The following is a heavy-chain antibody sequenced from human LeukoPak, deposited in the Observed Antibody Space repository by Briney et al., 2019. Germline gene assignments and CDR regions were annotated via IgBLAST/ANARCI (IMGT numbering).Heavy chain of an antibody. CDR1: GGSISSGGYY. V-gene: IGHV4-31*03. Sequence: SETLSLTCTVSGGSISSGGYYWSWIRQHPGTGLEWIGYIYYSGSTYYNPSLKSRVTISVDTSKNQFSLKLSSVTAADTAVYYCAREGDSSGPLDYWGQGTLVTVSS. D-gene: IGHD3-22*01. J-gene: IGHJ4*02. CDR2: IYYSGST. CDR3: AREGDSSGPLDY.